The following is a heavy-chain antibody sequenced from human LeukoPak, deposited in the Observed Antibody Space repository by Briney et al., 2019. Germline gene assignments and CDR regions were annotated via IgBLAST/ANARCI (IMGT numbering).Heavy chain of an antibody. J-gene: IGHJ3*02. V-gene: IGHV4-4*09. CDR2: IFGNVSP. Sequence: SETLSLTCTVSGASISDYFWGWIRHPPGKGLEWIGHIFGNVSPDYNPSLKSRVTIKTDTSKNQFSLQLTSVTAADTAMYFCARRFRTSATLHHDAYDIWGQGTEVTVSS. CDR3: ARRFRTSATLHHDAYDI. D-gene: IGHD3-3*01. CDR1: GASISDYF.